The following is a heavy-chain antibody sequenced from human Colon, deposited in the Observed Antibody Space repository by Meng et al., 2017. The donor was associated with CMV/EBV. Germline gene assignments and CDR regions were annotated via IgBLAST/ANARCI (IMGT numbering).Heavy chain of an antibody. D-gene: IGHD2-2*01. Sequence: SETLSLTCSVAGGSMITYYYTWIRQTPGGALEWLGFVYFSGRTKYNPSLSSRLSRSLAVAETQVSLNMTSVTAAATAFYYCARANYSTFDGGLPYYYYGMDVWGQGTTVTVSS. CDR3: ARANYSTFDGGLPYYYYGMDV. CDR1: GGSMITYY. V-gene: IGHV4-59*01. CDR2: VYFSGRT. J-gene: IGHJ6*02.